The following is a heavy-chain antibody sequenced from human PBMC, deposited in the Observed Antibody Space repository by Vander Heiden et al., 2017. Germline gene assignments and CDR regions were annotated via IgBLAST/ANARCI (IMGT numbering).Heavy chain of an antibody. D-gene: IGHD2-21*02. J-gene: IGHJ4*02. CDR3: ARAEASCGGDCYPPPYYFDY. V-gene: IGHV1-46*01. CDR2: INPSFGTT. Sequence: QVQLVQSGAEVKKPGASVKVSCKASGYTFTSYHMPGVRQAPGQGLEWMGVINPSFGTTTYAQRFQGRVTMTRDTSTGTVYMELSSLRSEDTAVYYCARAEASCGGDCYPPPYYFDYWGQGTLVTVSS. CDR1: GYTFTSYH.